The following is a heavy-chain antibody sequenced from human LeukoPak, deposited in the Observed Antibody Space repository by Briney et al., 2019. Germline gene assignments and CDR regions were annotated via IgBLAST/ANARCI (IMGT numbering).Heavy chain of an antibody. J-gene: IGHJ4*02. CDR1: GFTFGDYA. CDR3: AGTVTAITDY. D-gene: IGHD2-21*02. CDR2: ISGSGGST. Sequence: GGSLRLSCTASGFTFGDYAMSWFRQAPGKGLEWVSAISGSGGSTYYADSVKGRFTISRDNSKNTLYLQMNSLRAEDTAVYYCAGTVTAITDYWGQGTLVTVSS. V-gene: IGHV3-23*01.